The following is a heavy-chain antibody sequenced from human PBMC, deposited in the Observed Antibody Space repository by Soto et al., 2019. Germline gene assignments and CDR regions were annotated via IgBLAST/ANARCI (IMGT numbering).Heavy chain of an antibody. V-gene: IGHV4-39*01. J-gene: IGHJ4*02. CDR3: ASTKTTTSEFDS. D-gene: IGHD1-26*01. CDR2: IYYSGRT. Sequence: QLQLQESGPGLVKPSETLSLTCPVSGGSISSSSYYWGWIRQPPGRGLEWIGSIYYSGRTYYNPSLKSRVTISVGTSKNQFSLKRTSVTAADTAVYDWASTKTTTSEFDSGGKGTLGTVSS. CDR1: GGSISSSSYY.